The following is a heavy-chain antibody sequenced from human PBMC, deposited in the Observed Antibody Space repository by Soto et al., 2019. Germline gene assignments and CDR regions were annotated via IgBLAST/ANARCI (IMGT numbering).Heavy chain of an antibody. CDR3: AREGVRGMDV. V-gene: IGHV1-8*01. J-gene: IGHJ6*02. CDR2: MNPNSGNT. D-gene: IGHD3-16*01. CDR1: GYTFTSYD. Sequence: QVQLVQSGAEVKKPGASVKVSCKASGYTFTSYDSNWVRQATGQGLERMGWMNPNSGNTGYAQKFQGGITMTRNISLSTAYMELSSLRSEDTAVYYCAREGVRGMDVWGQGTTVTVSS.